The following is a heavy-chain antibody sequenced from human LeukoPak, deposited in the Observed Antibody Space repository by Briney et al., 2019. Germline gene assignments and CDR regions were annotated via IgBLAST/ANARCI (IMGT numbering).Heavy chain of an antibody. J-gene: IGHJ4*02. CDR2: ISGSGTGT. Sequence: PGGSLRLSCRVSGFTSSNYAVSWVRQAPGKGLEWVSAISGSGTGTYYADSVKGRFGISRDNSKNTLYLQMNSLRVEDTAVYYCAKDRPSSHGSGSYGDYWGRGTLVTVSS. CDR1: GFTSSNYA. CDR3: AKDRPSSHGSGSYGDY. D-gene: IGHD3-10*01. V-gene: IGHV3-23*01.